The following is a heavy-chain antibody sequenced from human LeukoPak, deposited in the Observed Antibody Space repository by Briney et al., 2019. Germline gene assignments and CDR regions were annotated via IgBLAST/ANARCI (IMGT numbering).Heavy chain of an antibody. D-gene: IGHD5-18*01. Sequence: ASVKVSCKASGYTFTGYCMHWVRQAPGQGLEWMGWINPNSGGTNYAQKLQGRVTMTTDTSTSTAYMELRSMRSDDTAVYYCARGEDTALTSPWGQGTLVTVSS. CDR2: INPNSGGT. CDR3: ARGEDTALTSP. CDR1: GYTFTGYC. V-gene: IGHV1-2*02. J-gene: IGHJ5*02.